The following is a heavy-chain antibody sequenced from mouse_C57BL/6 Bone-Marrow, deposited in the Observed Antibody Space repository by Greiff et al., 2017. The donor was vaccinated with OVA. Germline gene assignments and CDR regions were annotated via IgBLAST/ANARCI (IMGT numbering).Heavy chain of an antibody. D-gene: IGHD1-1*01. CDR2: ISNGGGST. Sequence: EVKVVESGGGLVQPGGSLKLSCAASGFTFSDYYMYWVRQTPEKRLEWVAYISNGGGSTYYPDTVKGRLTISRDNAKNTLYLQMSRLKSEDTAMYYCARHGYYYGSSYWYFDVWGTGTTVTVSS. V-gene: IGHV5-12*01. CDR1: GFTFSDYY. CDR3: ARHGYYYGSSYWYFDV. J-gene: IGHJ1*03.